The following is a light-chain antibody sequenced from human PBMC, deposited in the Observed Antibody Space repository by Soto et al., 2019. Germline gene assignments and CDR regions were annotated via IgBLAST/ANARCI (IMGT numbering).Light chain of an antibody. CDR2: EVT. V-gene: IGLV2-8*01. CDR1: SSDVGGYNF. Sequence: QSVLTQPPSASGSPGQSVTISCTGTSSDVGGYNFVSWYQQHPGKAPKLMIYEVTKRPSGVPDRFSGSKSSNTASLTVSGLQAEDEADYYCTSYAGSNIPVVFGGGTKLTVL. CDR3: TSYAGSNIPVV. J-gene: IGLJ2*01.